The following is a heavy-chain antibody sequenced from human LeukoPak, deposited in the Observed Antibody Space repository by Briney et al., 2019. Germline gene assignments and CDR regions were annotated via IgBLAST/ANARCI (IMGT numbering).Heavy chain of an antibody. V-gene: IGHV1-8*01. CDR1: GYTFTSYD. D-gene: IGHD3-16*02. Sequence: GASVKVSCKASGYTFTSYDINWVRQATGQGLEWMGWMNPNSGNTGYAQKFQGRVTMTRNTSISTAYMELSSLRSEDTAVYYCARIWGDYVWGSYPTLWFDPRGQGTLVTVSS. J-gene: IGHJ5*02. CDR2: MNPNSGNT. CDR3: ARIWGDYVWGSYPTLWFDP.